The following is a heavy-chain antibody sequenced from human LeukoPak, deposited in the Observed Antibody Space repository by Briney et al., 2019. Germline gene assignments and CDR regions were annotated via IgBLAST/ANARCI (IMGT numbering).Heavy chain of an antibody. J-gene: IGHJ5*02. CDR1: GYSFTSYW. D-gene: IGHD2-15*01. CDR3: ARLRYCSGGSCYHTNWFDP. CDR2: IYPGDSDT. Sequence: GESLKISCKGSGYSFTSYWIGWVRQMPGKGREWMGIIYPGDSDTRYSPSFQGQVTISADKSISTAYLQWSSLKASDTAMYYCARLRYCSGGSCYHTNWFDPWGQGTLVTVSS. V-gene: IGHV5-51*01.